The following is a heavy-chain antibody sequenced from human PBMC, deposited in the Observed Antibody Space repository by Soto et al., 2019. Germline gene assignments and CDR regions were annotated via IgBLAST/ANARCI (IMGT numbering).Heavy chain of an antibody. CDR2: ISAYNGNT. J-gene: IGHJ6*02. CDR1: GYTFTSYG. V-gene: IGHV1-18*01. D-gene: IGHD2-2*01. CDR3: ARVGGCSSTSCYPFQDYGMDV. Sequence: EASVKVSCKASGYTFTSYGISWVRQAPGQGLEWMGWISAYNGNTNYAQKLQGRVTMTTXTXXSXXXMXLXXLRXDDTAVYYCARVGGCSSTSCYPFQDYGMDVWG.